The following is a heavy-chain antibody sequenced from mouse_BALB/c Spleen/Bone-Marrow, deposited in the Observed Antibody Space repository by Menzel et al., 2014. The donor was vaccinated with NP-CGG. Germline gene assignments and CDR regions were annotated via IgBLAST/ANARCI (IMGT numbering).Heavy chain of an antibody. CDR2: IYPGSGST. J-gene: IGHJ3*01. D-gene: IGHD3-1*01. CDR3: ARSSQLGLLAY. CDR1: GYNFTSYW. V-gene: IGHV1-55*01. Sequence: VQLQQSGAELVKPGTSVKLSCKASGYNFTSYWINWVKLRPGQGLEWIGDIYPGSGSTNYNEKFKSKATLTVDTSSSTAYMQLSSRASEDSALYYCARSSQLGLLAYWGQGTLVTVSA.